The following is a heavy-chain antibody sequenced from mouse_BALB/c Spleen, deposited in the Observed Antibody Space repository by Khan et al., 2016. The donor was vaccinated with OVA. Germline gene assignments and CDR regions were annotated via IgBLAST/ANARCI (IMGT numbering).Heavy chain of an antibody. D-gene: IGHD2-1*01. V-gene: IGHV2-9*02. CDR3: DAIFYGKGYYAMDY. CDR2: IWAGGST. J-gene: IGHJ4*01. CDR1: GFSSTNYG. Sequence: QVQLKESGPGLVAPSQSLSITCTVSGFSSTNYGVNWVRQPPGKGLEWLGVIWAGGSTNYNSALMSRLSISKDKSKSQVFLRMNSLQTDDTAVYYCDAIFYGKGYYAMDYWGQGTSVTVSS.